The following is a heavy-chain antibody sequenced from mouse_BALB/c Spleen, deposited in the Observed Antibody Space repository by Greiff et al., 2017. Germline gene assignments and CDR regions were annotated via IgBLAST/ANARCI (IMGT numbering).Heavy chain of an antibody. D-gene: IGHD2-4*01. V-gene: IGHV14-3*02. CDR1: GFNIKDTY. CDR3: ARDYDYDDYAMDY. CDR2: IDPANGNT. J-gene: IGHJ4*01. Sequence: VQLKQSGAELVKPGASVKLSCTASGFNIKDTYMHWVKQRPEQGLEWIGRIDPANGNTKYDPKFQGKATITADTSSNTAYLQLSSLTSEDTAVYYCARDYDYDDYAMDYWGQGTSVTVSS.